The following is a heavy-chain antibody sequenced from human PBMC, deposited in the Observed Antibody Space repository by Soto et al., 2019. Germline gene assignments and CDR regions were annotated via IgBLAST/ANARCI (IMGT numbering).Heavy chain of an antibody. J-gene: IGHJ4*02. CDR2: ISVNNGKT. Sequence: QVQLVQSXXEVKKPGASVNVSCKASGYTFTGYGISWVRQAPGQGLEWMGWISVNNGKTNYAQKFQGRVTMTTDTSTSTAYMELRRRRSDDTAVYYCVKVAREQWLATEDYWGQGTLVSVSS. CDR1: GYTFTGYG. V-gene: IGHV1-18*04. D-gene: IGHD6-19*01. CDR3: VKVAREQWLATEDY.